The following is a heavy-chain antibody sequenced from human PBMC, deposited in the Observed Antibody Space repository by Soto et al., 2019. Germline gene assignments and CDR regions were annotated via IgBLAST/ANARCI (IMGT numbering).Heavy chain of an antibody. Sequence: EVQLLESGGGLVQPGGSLRLSCAASGFIFSNYAMNWVRQAPGKGLEWVSAVGGNGLDTYYADSVKGRFTISRDNAKNTLYLQMSSLRAEDTAVYYCAARTGYPLDYWGQGALVSVSS. J-gene: IGHJ4*02. CDR2: VGGNGLDT. V-gene: IGHV3-23*01. CDR3: AARTGYPLDY. CDR1: GFIFSNYA. D-gene: IGHD3-9*01.